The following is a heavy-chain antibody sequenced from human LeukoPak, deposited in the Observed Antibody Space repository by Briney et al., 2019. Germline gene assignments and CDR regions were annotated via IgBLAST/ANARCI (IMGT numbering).Heavy chain of an antibody. CDR1: GGSFSGYY. Sequence: SETLSLTCAVSGGSFSGYYWSWIRQPPGKGLEWIGEINHSGSTNYNPSLKSRVTISVDTSKNQFPLKLSSVTAADTAVYYCARDPLHYGSGSYYHFPFDYWGQGTLVTVSS. CDR2: INHSGST. J-gene: IGHJ4*02. CDR3: ARDPLHYGSGSYYHFPFDY. D-gene: IGHD3-10*01. V-gene: IGHV4-34*01.